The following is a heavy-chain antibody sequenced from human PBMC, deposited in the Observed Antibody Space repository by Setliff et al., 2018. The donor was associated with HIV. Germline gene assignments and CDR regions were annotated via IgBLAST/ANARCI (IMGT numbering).Heavy chain of an antibody. J-gene: IGHJ4*02. D-gene: IGHD3-9*01. Sequence: ASVKVSCKASGYTFTSYGLSWVRQAPGQGLEWMGWISDYNSNTEYAQKFQGRVTITADKSTSTAYMELSSLRSEDTAVYYCARDPYYDILTGYYLFDYWGQGTLVTVSS. CDR3: ARDPYYDILTGYYLFDY. V-gene: IGHV1-18*01. CDR1: GYTFTSYG. CDR2: ISDYNSNT.